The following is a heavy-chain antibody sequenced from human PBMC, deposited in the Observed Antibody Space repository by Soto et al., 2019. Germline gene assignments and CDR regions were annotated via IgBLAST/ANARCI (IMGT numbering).Heavy chain of an antibody. CDR1: EFTFSNYA. CDR2: ISYGGGTT. V-gene: IGHV3-23*01. J-gene: IGHJ4*02. CDR3: AKNPGYYYDSTGYHFDY. D-gene: IGHD3-22*01. Sequence: VGSLRLSCAASEFTFSNYAMSWVRQAPGKGLEWVSAISYGGGTTYYADSVKGRFTISRDNSKNTLYLQMNSLRAEDTAVYYCAKNPGYYYDSTGYHFDYCGQGTLVTVSS.